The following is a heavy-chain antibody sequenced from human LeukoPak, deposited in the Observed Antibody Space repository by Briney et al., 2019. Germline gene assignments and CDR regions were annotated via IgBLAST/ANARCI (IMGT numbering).Heavy chain of an antibody. D-gene: IGHD2-15*01. V-gene: IGHV4-4*07. J-gene: IGHJ4*02. CDR1: NGSISSYF. CDR3: AREETTRSQRAFDY. CDR2: IHTSGTT. Sequence: SETLSLTCTVSNGSISSYFWSCIRQPAGKGLEWIGRIHTSGTTNYNPSLKSRVTMSVDTSKNHFSLELSSVTAADTALYFCAREETTRSQRAFDYWGQGTLVTVSS.